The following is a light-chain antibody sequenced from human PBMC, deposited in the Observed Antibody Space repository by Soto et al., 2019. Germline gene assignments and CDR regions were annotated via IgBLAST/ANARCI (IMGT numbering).Light chain of an antibody. CDR3: QQYGSSPGT. J-gene: IGKJ1*01. CDR1: QSVRSIY. Sequence: EIALTQSPGTLSLSPGERATLSCRASQSVRSIYLACYQQKPGQAPRLLIYGESFRATGFPDRFSGSGSGTDFTLTISRLEPKDFAVYYCQQYGSSPGTFGQVTKVEIK. V-gene: IGKV3-20*01. CDR2: GES.